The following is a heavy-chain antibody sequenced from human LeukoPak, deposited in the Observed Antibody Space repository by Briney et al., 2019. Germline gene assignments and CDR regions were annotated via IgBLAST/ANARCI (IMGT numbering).Heavy chain of an antibody. V-gene: IGHV3-73*01. CDR2: IRSKANNYAT. Sequence: GGSLRLSCAASGVTFSDSAMHWVRQASGKGLEWVGHIRSKANNYATAYAASVKGRFTISREDAKNSFFLQMNSLRAGDTAVYYCARGRRSSGSHFDYWGQGTLVTVSS. J-gene: IGHJ4*02. D-gene: IGHD3-22*01. CDR3: ARGRRSSGSHFDY. CDR1: GVTFSDSA.